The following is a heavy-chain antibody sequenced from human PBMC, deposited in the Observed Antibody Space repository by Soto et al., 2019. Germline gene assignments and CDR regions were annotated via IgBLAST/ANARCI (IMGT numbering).Heavy chain of an antibody. J-gene: IGHJ5*02. CDR2: IYDSGST. CDR3: AREAGTEYNWFDP. V-gene: IGHV4-31*03. CDR1: GGAISSGGYY. D-gene: IGHD1-1*01. Sequence: QVQLQESGRGLVKPSQTLSLTCTVSGGAISSGGYYWSWIRQHPGKGLEWIGYIYDSGSTYYNPSLKSRVTISVDTSNNQFSLKMSSVTAATTAVYYCAREAGTEYNWFDPWGQGTLVTVSS.